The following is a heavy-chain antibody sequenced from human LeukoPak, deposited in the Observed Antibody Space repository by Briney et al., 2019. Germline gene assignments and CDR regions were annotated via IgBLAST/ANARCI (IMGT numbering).Heavy chain of an antibody. V-gene: IGHV1-2*02. CDR3: ARDHPYSSGWYGRVEALDL. Sequence: ASVRVSCKASGFIFTDYYMHWVRQAPGQGLEWMGCINANSGGTNYAQKFQGRVTMTRDTSISTAYMDLSRLRSDDTAVYYCARDHPYSSGWYGRVEALDLWGQGTTVTVSS. D-gene: IGHD6-19*01. J-gene: IGHJ3*01. CDR2: INANSGGT. CDR1: GFIFTDYY.